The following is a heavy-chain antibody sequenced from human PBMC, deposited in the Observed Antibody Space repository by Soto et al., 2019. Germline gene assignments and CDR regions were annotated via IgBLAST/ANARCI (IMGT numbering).Heavy chain of an antibody. CDR1: GGSVSSNSYS. CDR2: VYSNDKT. D-gene: IGHD4-17*01. V-gene: IGHV4-39*07. CDR3: ARSNGDYGDY. J-gene: IGHJ4*02. Sequence: ASETLSLTCTVSGGSVSSNSYSWGWVRQSPGKGLEWIATVYSNDKTYYNPSLKSRVTISVDTSKNQFSLKLSSVTAADTAVYYCARSNGDYGDYWSQGTLDTVSS.